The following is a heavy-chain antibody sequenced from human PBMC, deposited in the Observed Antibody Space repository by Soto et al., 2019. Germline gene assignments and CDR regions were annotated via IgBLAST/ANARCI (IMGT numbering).Heavy chain of an antibody. J-gene: IGHJ5*02. Sequence: QVTVKESGPVLVKPTETLTLTCTVSVFSLSNAGLGVSWIRQPPLYALEWLAHIFSNHEKSYSTSLKSRLTIPKDSSISKVVLTKTNMEPGNTAPYYLDTAYSTSWYWLDPWGKGTLVTVSS. CDR2: IFSNHEK. CDR3: DTAYSTSWYWLDP. D-gene: IGHD6-13*01. V-gene: IGHV2-26*01. CDR1: VFSLSNAGLG.